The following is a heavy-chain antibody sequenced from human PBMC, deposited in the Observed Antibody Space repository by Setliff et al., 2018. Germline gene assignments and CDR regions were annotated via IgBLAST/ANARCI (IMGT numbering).Heavy chain of an antibody. D-gene: IGHD6-19*01. Sequence: SETLSLTCTVSGGSINSGVYYWGWIRQPPGKGLEWIGHIYTSWSTVYNPSLKSRVTISVDKSKNQFSLKLSSVTAADTAVYYCARGYSSGWGYYYYYYMDVWGKGTTVTVSS. CDR2: IYTSWST. J-gene: IGHJ6*03. V-gene: IGHV4-61*05. CDR1: GGSINSGVYY. CDR3: ARGYSSGWGYYYYYYMDV.